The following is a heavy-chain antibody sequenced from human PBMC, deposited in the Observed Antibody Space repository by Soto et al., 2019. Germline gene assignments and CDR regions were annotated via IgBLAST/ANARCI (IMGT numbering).Heavy chain of an antibody. J-gene: IGHJ6*02. D-gene: IGHD3-9*01. CDR3: AGVMLRCSDGFNF. CDR2: ISKRGSII. CDR1: GFTFSSYE. Sequence: GGSLRLSCAASGFTFSSYEMHWVRQAPGKGLEWVSYISKRGSIIYYTDSVKGRFTISRDNAKNMLYLEMYSLMAEVSAVYFFAGVMLRCSDGFNFWGQGTTVTVSS. V-gene: IGHV3-48*03.